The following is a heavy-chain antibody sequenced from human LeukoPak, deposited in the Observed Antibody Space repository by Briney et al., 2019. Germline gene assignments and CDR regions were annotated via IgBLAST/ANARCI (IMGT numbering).Heavy chain of an antibody. V-gene: IGHV4-38-2*01. CDR2: IYHSGST. CDR1: GYSISSGYY. CDR3: ASLHYYYYYMDV. Sequence: PSETLSLTCAVSGYSISSGYYWGWIRQPPGKGLEWIGSIYHSGSTYYNPSLKSRVTISVDTSKNQFPLKLSSVTAADTAVYYCASLHYYYYYMDVWGKGTTVTVSS. J-gene: IGHJ6*03.